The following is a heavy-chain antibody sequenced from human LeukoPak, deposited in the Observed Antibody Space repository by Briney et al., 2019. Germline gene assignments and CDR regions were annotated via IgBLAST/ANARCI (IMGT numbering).Heavy chain of an antibody. V-gene: IGHV3-33*01. CDR2: IWYDGSNK. Sequence: GGSLRLSCAASGFTFSNHGMHWVRQAPGKGPEWVGLIWYDGSNKYYGDTVKGRFTISRDNSKNTVYLQMNSLRAEDTGVYYCARDRLEAVSDDDYFDYWGQGTLVSVSS. CDR1: GFTFSNHG. CDR3: ARDRLEAVSDDDYFDY. J-gene: IGHJ4*02. D-gene: IGHD4-17*01.